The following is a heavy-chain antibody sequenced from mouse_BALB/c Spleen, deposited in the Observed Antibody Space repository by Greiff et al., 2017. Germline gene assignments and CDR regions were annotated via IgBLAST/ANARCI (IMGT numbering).Heavy chain of an antibody. J-gene: IGHJ4*01. D-gene: IGHD2-1*01. CDR3: ARRVYGNYAMDY. CDR2: IRNKANGYTT. Sequence: EVQGVESGGGLVQPGGYLRLSCATSGFTFTDYYMSWVRQPPGKALEWLGFIRNKANGYTTEYSASVKGRFTISRDNSQSILYLQMNTLRAEDSATYYCARRVYGNYAMDYWGQGTSVTVSS. CDR1: GFTFTDYY. V-gene: IGHV7-3*02.